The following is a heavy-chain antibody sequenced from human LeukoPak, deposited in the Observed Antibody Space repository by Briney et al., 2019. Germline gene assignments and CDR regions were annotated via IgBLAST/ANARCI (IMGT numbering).Heavy chain of an antibody. V-gene: IGHV1-24*01. D-gene: IGHD3-3*01. CDR2: FDPEDGET. CDR1: GYTLTELF. CDR3: AINRYYDFWSGYYGDRLFDY. J-gene: IGHJ4*02. Sequence: GASVKVSCKVSGYTLTELFMHWVRQAPGKGLEWMGGFDPEDGETIYAQKFQGRVTMTEDTSTDTAYMELSSLRSEDTAVYYCAINRYYDFWSGYYGDRLFDYWGQGTLVTVSS.